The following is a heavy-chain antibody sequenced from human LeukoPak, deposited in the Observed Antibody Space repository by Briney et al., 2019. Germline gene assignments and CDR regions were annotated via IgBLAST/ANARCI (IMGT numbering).Heavy chain of an antibody. D-gene: IGHD3-22*01. J-gene: IGHJ6*02. CDR3: ASYPTMIVARKRNYYYGMDV. Sequence: ASVKVSCKASGYTFTSYDINWVRQATGQGLEWMGWMNPNSGNTGYAQKFQGRVTMTRNTSISTAYMELSSLRSEDTAVYYCASYPTMIVARKRNYYYGMDVWGQGTTVTVSS. CDR1: GYTFTSYD. V-gene: IGHV1-8*01. CDR2: MNPNSGNT.